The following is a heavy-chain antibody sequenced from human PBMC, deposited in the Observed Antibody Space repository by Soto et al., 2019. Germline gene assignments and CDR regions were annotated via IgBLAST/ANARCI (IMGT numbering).Heavy chain of an antibody. CDR2: IDPSDSYT. CDR3: ARRGARSSGSYGRNGMDA. Sequence: PGESLKISCKGSGYSFTSYWISWVRQMPGKGLEWMGRIDPSDSYTNYSPSFQGHVTISADKSISTAYLQWSSLKASDTAMYYCARRGARSSGSYGRNGMDAWGQGTTVTVSS. J-gene: IGHJ6*02. V-gene: IGHV5-10-1*01. D-gene: IGHD3-10*01. CDR1: GYSFTSYW.